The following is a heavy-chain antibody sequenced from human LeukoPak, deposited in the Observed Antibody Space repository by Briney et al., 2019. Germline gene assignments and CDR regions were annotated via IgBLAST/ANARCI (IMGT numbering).Heavy chain of an antibody. D-gene: IGHD6-19*01. CDR2: ISSDGNIP. Sequence: GGSLRLSCAASGFTFSTYWMHWVRRVPGKGLVWVPRISSDGNIPNYADSEKGRFTISRDNAKNTLFLQMNSLRAENTAIYYSARGNGWSLFDYWGQGTLVTVSS. CDR3: ARGNGWSLFDY. V-gene: IGHV3-74*01. CDR1: GFTFSTYW. J-gene: IGHJ4*02.